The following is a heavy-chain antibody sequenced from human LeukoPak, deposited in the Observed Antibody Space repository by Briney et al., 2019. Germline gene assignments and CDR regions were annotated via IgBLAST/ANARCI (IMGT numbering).Heavy chain of an antibody. V-gene: IGHV3-7*01. D-gene: IGHD6-19*01. CDR2: IKQDGSEK. J-gene: IGHJ4*02. CDR1: GFTFSSYW. CDR3: ARAPFIAVAGTRGFDY. Sequence: GGSLRLSCAASGFTFSSYWMSWVRQAPGKGLEWVANIKQDGSEKYYVDSVKGRFTISRDNAKNSLYLQMSSLRAEDTAVYYCARAPFIAVAGTRGFDYWGQGTLVTVSS.